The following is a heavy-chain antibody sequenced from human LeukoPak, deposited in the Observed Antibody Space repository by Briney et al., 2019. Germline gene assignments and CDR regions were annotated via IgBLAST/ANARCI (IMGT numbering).Heavy chain of an antibody. D-gene: IGHD3-22*01. J-gene: IGHJ4*02. V-gene: IGHV5-51*01. CDR3: ARPRRDYYDSSGYQPPDY. CDR1: GYSFTSYW. Sequence: GESLKISCKGSGYSFTSYWIGWVRQMPGKGLEWMGIIYPGDSDTRYSPSFQGQVTIPADKSISTAYLQWSSLKASDTAMYYCARPRRDYYDSSGYQPPDYWGQGTLVTVSS. CDR2: IYPGDSDT.